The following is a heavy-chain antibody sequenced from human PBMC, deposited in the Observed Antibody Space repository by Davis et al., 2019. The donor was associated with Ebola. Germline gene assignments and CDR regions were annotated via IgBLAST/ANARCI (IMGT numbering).Heavy chain of an antibody. J-gene: IGHJ6*02. CDR3: ARGGSKRVLSGYDSNYYYYGMDV. CDR1: GGTFSSYA. Sequence: SVKVSCKASGGTFSSYAISWVRQAPGQGLGWMGGIIPIFGTANYAQKFQGRVTITADESTSTAYMELSSLRSEDTAVYYCARGGSKRVLSGYDSNYYYYGMDVWGQGTTVTVSS. CDR2: IIPIFGTA. D-gene: IGHD5-12*01. V-gene: IGHV1-69*13.